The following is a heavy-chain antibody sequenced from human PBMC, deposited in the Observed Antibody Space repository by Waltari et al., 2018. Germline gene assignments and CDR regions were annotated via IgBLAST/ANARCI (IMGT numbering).Heavy chain of an antibody. CDR1: GYSISSGSY. CDR3: ARLENYPDY. Sequence: QVQLQESGPGLVKPSETLSLTCAVSGYSISSGSYWGWIRQPPGKGLEWIGSIYHSGSTYYNPSLKSRVTISVDTSKNQFSLKLSSVTAADTAVYYCARLENYPDYWGQGTLVTVSS. CDR2: IYHSGST. J-gene: IGHJ4*02. D-gene: IGHD3-10*01. V-gene: IGHV4-38-2*01.